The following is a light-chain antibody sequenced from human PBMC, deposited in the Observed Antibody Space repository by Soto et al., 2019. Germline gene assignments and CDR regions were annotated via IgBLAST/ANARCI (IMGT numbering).Light chain of an antibody. CDR2: DAS. CDR1: QSISSW. Sequence: DIDMTQKPSTLSASVGDRVTITCRASQSISSWLAWYQQKPGKAPKLLIYDASSLESGVPSRFSGSGSGTEFTLTISILQPDDFATYYCHQYTSYPQLTFAGGTKVDIK. J-gene: IGKJ4*01. V-gene: IGKV1-5*01. CDR3: HQYTSYPQLT.